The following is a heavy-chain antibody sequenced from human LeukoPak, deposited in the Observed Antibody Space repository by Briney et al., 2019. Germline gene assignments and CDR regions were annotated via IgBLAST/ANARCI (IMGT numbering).Heavy chain of an antibody. J-gene: IGHJ5*02. CDR1: GFSLSIYD. CDR2: TGLSSSYI. V-gene: IGHV3-21*01. CDR3: ARERSYCSGATCSLDL. Sequence: GGSLRLSCAASGFSLSIYDMVWVRQAPGKGLEWIASTGLSSSYIGYADSVKGRFTISRDNGENSVYLQMNSLRAEDTAVYFCARERSYCSGATCSLDLWGQGTLVTVSS. D-gene: IGHD2-15*01.